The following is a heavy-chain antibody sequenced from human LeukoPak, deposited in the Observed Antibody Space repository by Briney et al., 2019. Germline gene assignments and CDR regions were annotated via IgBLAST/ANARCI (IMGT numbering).Heavy chain of an antibody. D-gene: IGHD3-9*01. CDR2: INPNSGGT. V-gene: IGHV1-2*02. CDR1: GYTFTGYY. Sequence: VKVSCKASGYTFTGYYMHWVRQAPGQGLEWMGWINPNSGGTNYAQKFQGRVTMTRDTSISTAYMELSRLRSDDTAVYYRAKTYYDILTGYYRGDYYYYMDVWGKGATVTISS. CDR3: AKTYYDILTGYYRGDYYYYMDV. J-gene: IGHJ6*03.